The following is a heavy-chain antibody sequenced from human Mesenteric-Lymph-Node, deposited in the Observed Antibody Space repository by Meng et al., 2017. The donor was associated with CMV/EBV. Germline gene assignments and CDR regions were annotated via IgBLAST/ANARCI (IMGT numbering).Heavy chain of an antibody. Sequence: SISSSNWWSWVRQPPGKGLEWIGEIYHSGSTNYNPSLKSRVTISVDKSKNQFSLKLSSVTAADAAVYYCARGGTSLSFGARQNTFDHWGQGTLVTVSS. CDR2: IYHSGST. D-gene: IGHD3-10*01. J-gene: IGHJ4*02. CDR1: SISSSNW. CDR3: ARGGTSLSFGARQNTFDH. V-gene: IGHV4-4*02.